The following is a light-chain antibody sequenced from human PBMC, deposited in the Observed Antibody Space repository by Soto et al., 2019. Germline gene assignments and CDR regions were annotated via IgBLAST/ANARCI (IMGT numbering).Light chain of an antibody. J-gene: IGLJ1*01. Sequence: QSVLTQPASVSGSPGQSITISCTGTSSDIGGYNFVSWYHQHPGKAPKLMISEVSNRPSGVSNRFSGSKPGNTASLTISGLQAEDEADYYCSSYTSSSTYVFGTGTKVTVL. CDR3: SSYTSSSTYV. CDR1: SSDIGGYNF. CDR2: EVS. V-gene: IGLV2-14*01.